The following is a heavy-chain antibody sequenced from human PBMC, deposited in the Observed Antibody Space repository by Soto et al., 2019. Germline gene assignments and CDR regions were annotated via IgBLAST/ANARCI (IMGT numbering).Heavy chain of an antibody. CDR2: IYQTGNT. J-gene: IGHJ5*02. CDR1: GASISNSGYS. Sequence: QLQLQESGSGLVKPSQTLSLTCAVSGASISNSGYSWSWIRQPPGKGLEWIGYIYQTGNTYYNPSLESRVTISVDLSKNQFSLNLTSVTAADTAVYYCARQCGRLTSRLTPNWCDPWGPGTLVTVSS. V-gene: IGHV4-30-2*01. CDR3: ARQCGRLTSRLTPNWCDP. D-gene: IGHD6-6*01.